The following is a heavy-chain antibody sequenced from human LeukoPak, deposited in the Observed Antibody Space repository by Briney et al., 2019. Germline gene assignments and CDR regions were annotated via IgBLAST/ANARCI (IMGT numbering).Heavy chain of an antibody. Sequence: GASVKVSCKASGYTFTTYDINWVRQATGQGLEWMGWMNPKSGNTGYAQNFQGRVTITRDTSISTAYMELSGLRSEDTAVYYCAREAGSIDYWGQGTLVTVSS. CDR1: GYTFTTYD. J-gene: IGHJ4*02. CDR2: MNPKSGNT. CDR3: AREAGSIDY. V-gene: IGHV1-8*03. D-gene: IGHD1-26*01.